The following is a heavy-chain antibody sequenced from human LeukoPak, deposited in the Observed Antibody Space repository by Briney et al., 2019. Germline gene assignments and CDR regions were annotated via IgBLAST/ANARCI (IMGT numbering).Heavy chain of an antibody. V-gene: IGHV3-21*06. CDR2: IDITSKYI. D-gene: IGHD1-26*01. CDR3: ARGYSRSFQRTDGFDI. CDR1: GFTFSYYS. Sequence: GGSLRLSXVASGFTFSYYSMNWVRLAPGKGPEWVSSIDITSKYIYYGDSMRGRFTISRDNARSLLYLQMNSLRVDDTAVYYCARGYSRSFQRTDGFDIWGQGTTVTVSS. J-gene: IGHJ3*02.